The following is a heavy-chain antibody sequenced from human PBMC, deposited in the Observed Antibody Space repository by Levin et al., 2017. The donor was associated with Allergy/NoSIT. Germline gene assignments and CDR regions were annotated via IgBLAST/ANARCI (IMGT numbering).Heavy chain of an antibody. CDR2: FYQSDSI. D-gene: IGHD1-20*01. J-gene: IGHJ3*02. CDR1: GVSISRNTYY. Sequence: SETLSLTCNFSGVSISRNTYYWAWVRQPPGKGLEWIGSFYQSDSIYYNPSLKSRVTISEDASKNQFSLKLTSVTAADTAVYYCARFRLTGMTYYAFDIWGQGTMVTVSS. CDR3: ARFRLTGMTYYAFDI. V-gene: IGHV4-39*01.